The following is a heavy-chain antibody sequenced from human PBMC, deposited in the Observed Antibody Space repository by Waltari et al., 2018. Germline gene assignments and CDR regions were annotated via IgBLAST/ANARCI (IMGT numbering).Heavy chain of an antibody. Sequence: QVQLQESGPGLVKPSETLSLTCTVSGGSISSYYWSWIRQPPGKGLGWIGDIEYSGSTNSNPSLRSRVTISVDTSKNQFSLKLSSVTAADTAVYYCARRRIAALTFDYWGQGTLVTVSS. CDR2: IEYSGST. D-gene: IGHD6-6*01. V-gene: IGHV4-59*08. CDR1: GGSISSYY. J-gene: IGHJ4*02. CDR3: ARRRIAALTFDY.